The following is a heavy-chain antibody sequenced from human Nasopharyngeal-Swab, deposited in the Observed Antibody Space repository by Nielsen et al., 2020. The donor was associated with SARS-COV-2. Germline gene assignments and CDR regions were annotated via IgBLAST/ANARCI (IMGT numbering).Heavy chain of an antibody. CDR2: IYWNDDK. J-gene: IGHJ4*02. D-gene: IGHD2-2*02. V-gene: IGHV2-5*01. Sequence: WIRQPPGKALEWLALIYWNDDKRYSPSLKSRLTITKDTSKNQVVLTMTNMDPVDIATYYCAHRGGYCSSTSCYTAFEFVVEYYFDYWGQGTLVTVS. CDR3: AHRGGYCSSTSCYTAFEFVVEYYFDY.